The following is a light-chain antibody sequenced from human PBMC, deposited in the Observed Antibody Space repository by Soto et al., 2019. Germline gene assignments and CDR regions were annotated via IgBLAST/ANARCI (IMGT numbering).Light chain of an antibody. V-gene: IGKV3-20*01. CDR2: VAS. J-gene: IGKJ5*01. Sequence: IMKLTPGERASLSCRLSQSVSSSYLAGYQQKPGQSPSLLSYVASRRATRIPDRVSGSGTAADFIFTFCSLEPEDLAAYYCQECYSSPFTSAHRTRPEIK. CDR3: QECYSSPFT. CDR1: QSVSSSY.